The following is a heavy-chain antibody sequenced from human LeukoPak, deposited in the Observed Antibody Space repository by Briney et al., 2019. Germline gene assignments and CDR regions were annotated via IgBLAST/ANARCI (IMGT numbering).Heavy chain of an antibody. CDR3: ARDPRVYGRDV. CDR1: GGSISSGGYY. Sequence: SETLSLTCTVSGGSISSGGYYWSWIRQHPGKGLEWIGYIYHSGSTYYNPSLKSRVTISVDRSKNQFSLKLSSVTAADTAVYYWARDPRVYGRDVWGQGTTVTVSS. V-gene: IGHV4-30-2*01. CDR2: IYHSGST. J-gene: IGHJ6*02.